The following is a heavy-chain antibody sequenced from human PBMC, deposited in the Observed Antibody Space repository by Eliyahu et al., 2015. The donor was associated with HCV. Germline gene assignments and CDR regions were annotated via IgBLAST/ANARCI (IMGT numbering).Heavy chain of an antibody. J-gene: IGHJ2*01. V-gene: IGHV3-11*04. CDR2: VSFSGNXX. D-gene: IGHD2-21*01. CDR3: ARSQIIGDWDNWYFDL. Sequence: QVHLVESGGGLVKPGGSLRLSCAASGFTLSHXPLSWXRQAPGKGLEXLXXVSFSGNXXYYTEXVKGRFTISRDSAKNSLSLQLNSLRVEDTSIYYCARSQIIGDWDNWYFDLWGRGTRVTVSS. CDR1: GFTLSHXP.